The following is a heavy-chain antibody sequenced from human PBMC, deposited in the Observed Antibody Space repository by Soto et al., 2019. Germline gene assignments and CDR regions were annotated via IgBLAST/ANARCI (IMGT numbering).Heavy chain of an antibody. CDR1: GFTFSSYA. D-gene: IGHD2-2*01. J-gene: IGHJ4*02. Sequence: GESLKISCAASGFTFSSYAMSWVRQAPGKGLEWVSAISGSGGSTYYADSVKGRFTISRDNSKNTLYLQMNSLRAEDMAVYYCAKDPLVPAANDYVSPRVADYWGQGTLVTVSS. CDR3: AKDPLVPAANDYVSPRVADY. CDR2: ISGSGGST. V-gene: IGHV3-23*01.